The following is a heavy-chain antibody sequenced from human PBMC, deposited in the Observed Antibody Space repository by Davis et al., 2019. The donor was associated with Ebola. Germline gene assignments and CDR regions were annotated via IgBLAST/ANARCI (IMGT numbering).Heavy chain of an antibody. CDR1: GFTFSGSA. D-gene: IGHD2-2*02. Sequence: GGSLRLSCAASGFTFSGSAMHWVRQASGKGLEWVGRIRSKANSYATAYAASVKGRFTISRDDSKNTAYLQMNSLKTEDTAVYYCSAAYCSSTSCYTEDYWGQGTLVTVSS. CDR3: SAAYCSSTSCYTEDY. CDR2: IRSKANSYAT. J-gene: IGHJ4*02. V-gene: IGHV3-73*01.